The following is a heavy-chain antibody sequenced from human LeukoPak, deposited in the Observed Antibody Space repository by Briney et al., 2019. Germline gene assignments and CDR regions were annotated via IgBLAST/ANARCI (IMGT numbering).Heavy chain of an antibody. CDR2: ISANNNNT. J-gene: IGHJ4*02. V-gene: IGHV1-18*04. Sequence: ASVKVSCKASGYTSTGCYMHWVRQAPGQGLEWIGWISANNNNTDNVQKLQGRVTMTTDTSTSTAYMELRSLRSDDTAVYYCARALYHTFDYWGQGTLVTVSS. D-gene: IGHD2-2*01. CDR1: GYTSTGCY. CDR3: ARALYHTFDY.